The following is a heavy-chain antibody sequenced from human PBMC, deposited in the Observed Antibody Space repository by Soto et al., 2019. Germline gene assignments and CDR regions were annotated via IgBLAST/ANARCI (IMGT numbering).Heavy chain of an antibody. J-gene: IGHJ4*02. V-gene: IGHV4-34*01. CDR2: INHSGST. CDR1: GGSFSGYY. D-gene: IGHD1-26*01. CDR3: ARGLWELPSYFDY. Sequence: SETLSLTCAVYGGSFSGYYWSWIRQPPGKGLEWIGEINHSGSTNYNPSLKSRVTISVGTSKNQFSLKLSSVTAADTAVYYCARGLWELPSYFDYWGQGTLVTVSS.